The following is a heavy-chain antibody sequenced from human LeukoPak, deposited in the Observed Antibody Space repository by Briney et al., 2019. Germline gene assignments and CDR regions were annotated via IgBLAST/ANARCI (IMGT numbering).Heavy chain of an antibody. CDR3: ARGGYYGSGNDFRFDP. CDR2: IHYTGST. D-gene: IGHD3-10*01. V-gene: IGHV4-59*01. J-gene: IGHJ5*02. CDR1: GGSINSYY. Sequence: SGTLSLTCTVAGGSINSYYRSWIRQPTGKGLEYIGYIHYTGSTNYNPSLKSRVTISVDTSKNQFSLKLSSVTAADTAIYYCARGGYYGSGNDFRFDPWGQGTLVTVSS.